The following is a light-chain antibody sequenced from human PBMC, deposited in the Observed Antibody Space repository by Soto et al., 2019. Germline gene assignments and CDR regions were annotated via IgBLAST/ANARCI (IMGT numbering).Light chain of an antibody. CDR3: AEWDDSLSGRV. CDR2: SNN. V-gene: IGLV1-47*02. CDR1: SSNIGSNY. J-gene: IGLJ2*01. Sequence: QAVVTQTPSASGTPGQRVTISCSGSSSNIGSNYVYWYQQLPGTAPKLLIYSNNQRPSGVPDRFSGSKSGTSASLAISGLRCEDEADYYCAEWDDSLSGRVFGGGTKVTVL.